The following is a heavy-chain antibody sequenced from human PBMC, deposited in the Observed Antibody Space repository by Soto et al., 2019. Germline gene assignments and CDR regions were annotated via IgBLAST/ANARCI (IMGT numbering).Heavy chain of an antibody. CDR2: IFYSGST. CDR3: ASRHSSPYFDY. V-gene: IGHV4-39*07. J-gene: IGHJ4*02. CDR1: SGSISSSSYY. D-gene: IGHD6-13*01. Sequence: SETLSLTCTVSSGSISSSSYYWGWIRQPPGKGLEWIGSIFYSGSTYYNPSLKSRVTISVDTSKNQFSLKLNSVTAADTAVYYCASRHSSPYFDYWGQGTLVTVSS.